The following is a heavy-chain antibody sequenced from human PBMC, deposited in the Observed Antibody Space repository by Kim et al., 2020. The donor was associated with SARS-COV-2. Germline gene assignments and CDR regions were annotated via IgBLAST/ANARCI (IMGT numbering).Heavy chain of an antibody. CDR1: GGSISSSSYY. D-gene: IGHD3-10*01. CDR3: ASWFGELGGIYGMDV. J-gene: IGHJ6*01. CDR2: IYYSGST. Sequence: SETLSLTCTVSGGSISSSSYYWGWIRQPPGKGLEWIGSIYYSGSTYYNPSLKSRVTISVDTSKNQFSLKLSSVTAADTAVYYCASWFGELGGIYGMDVWG. V-gene: IGHV4-39*01.